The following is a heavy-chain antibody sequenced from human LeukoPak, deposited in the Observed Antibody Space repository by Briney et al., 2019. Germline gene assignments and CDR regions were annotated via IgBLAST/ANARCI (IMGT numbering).Heavy chain of an antibody. CDR2: ISAYNGNT. Sequence: ASVKVSCKASGYTFTSYGISWARQAPGHGLEWMGWISAYNGNTNYAQKLQGRVTMTTDTSTSTAYMQLRSLRSDDTAVSYCARDSGNHGSGSYPRDWGQGTLVTVSS. J-gene: IGHJ4*02. CDR3: ARDSGNHGSGSYPRD. CDR1: GYTFTSYG. D-gene: IGHD3-10*01. V-gene: IGHV1-18*01.